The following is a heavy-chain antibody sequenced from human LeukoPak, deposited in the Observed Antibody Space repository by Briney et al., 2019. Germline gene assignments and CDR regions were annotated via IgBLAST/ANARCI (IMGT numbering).Heavy chain of an antibody. V-gene: IGHV3-21*01. CDR3: ARSDGAYCSGGSCYDYGMDV. CDR2: ISSSGSYI. J-gene: IGHJ6*02. CDR1: GFTFSSYR. D-gene: IGHD2-15*01. Sequence: MAGGPLRLSCAASGFTFSSYRMNWVRQAPGKGLEWVSSISSSGSYIYYADSVKGRFTISRDNAKNSLYLQMNSLRAEDTAVHYCARSDGAYCSGGSCYDYGMDVWGQGTTVTVSS.